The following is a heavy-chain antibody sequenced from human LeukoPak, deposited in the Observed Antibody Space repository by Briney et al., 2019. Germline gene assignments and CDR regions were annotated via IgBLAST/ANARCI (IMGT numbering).Heavy chain of an antibody. CDR3: ARGVYSYGRPYYYYMDV. CDR1: GYTFTGYY. J-gene: IGHJ6*03. Sequence: ASVKVSCKASGYTFTGYYMHWVRRAPGQGLEWMGWINPNSGGTNYAQKFQGRVTMTRDTSISTAYMELSRLRSDDTAVYYCARGVYSYGRPYYYYMDVWGKGTTVTVSS. V-gene: IGHV1-2*02. CDR2: INPNSGGT. D-gene: IGHD5-18*01.